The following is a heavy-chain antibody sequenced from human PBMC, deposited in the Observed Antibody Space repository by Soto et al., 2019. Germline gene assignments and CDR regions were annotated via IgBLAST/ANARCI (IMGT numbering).Heavy chain of an antibody. V-gene: IGHV4-39*01. Sequence: SETLSLTCRVSDGSMNSDSSYWGWIRQPPGKGLECIGVINHSGSTYHNLSLKGRVTMSVDASRNQFSLKLTSMTAADTAVYYCARLGGYVSVGYYYLWDSWGQGTLVTRLL. CDR3: ARLGGYVSVGYYYLWDS. J-gene: IGHJ4*02. CDR1: DGSMNSDSSY. D-gene: IGHD3-22*01. CDR2: INHSGST.